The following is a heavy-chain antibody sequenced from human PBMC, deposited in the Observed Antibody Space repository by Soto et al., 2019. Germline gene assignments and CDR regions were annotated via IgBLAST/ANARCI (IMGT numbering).Heavy chain of an antibody. D-gene: IGHD6-19*01. CDR3: VRDYSGASTFDS. CDR2: IYYSGGT. V-gene: IGHV4-59*02. CDR1: GVSVRNYY. J-gene: IGHJ4*02. Sequence: QVQLQESGPGLVKPSETLSLTCTVSGVSVRNYYWSWIRQPPGKGLEWIGYIYYSGGTHYNPSLKSRVTISIDTSNNQFSLKLTSVTTADTAVYFCVRDYSGASTFDSWGQGTLVTVSS.